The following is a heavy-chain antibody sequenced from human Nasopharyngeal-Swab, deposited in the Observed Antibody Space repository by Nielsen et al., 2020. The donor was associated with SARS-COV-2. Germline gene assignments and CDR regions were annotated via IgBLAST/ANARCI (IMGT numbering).Heavy chain of an antibody. Sequence: ASVKVSCKASGYTFTGYYMPWVRQAPGQGLEWMGWINPNSGGTNYVQKFQGWVTMTRDTSISTAYMGLSRLRSDDTAVYYCARGRSPLRFLEWHKTQRRLALDIWGQGTMVTVSS. V-gene: IGHV1-2*04. CDR1: GYTFTGYY. J-gene: IGHJ3*02. CDR3: ARGRSPLRFLEWHKTQRRLALDI. D-gene: IGHD3-3*01. CDR2: INPNSGGT.